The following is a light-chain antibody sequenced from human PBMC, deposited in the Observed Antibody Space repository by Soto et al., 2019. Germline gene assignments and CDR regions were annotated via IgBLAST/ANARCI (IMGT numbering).Light chain of an antibody. CDR1: QSISNY. CDR2: AAS. CDR3: HQSYSTPRT. J-gene: IGKJ1*01. V-gene: IGKV1-39*01. Sequence: DMQMTQSRSSLSASVGDRVTITCRASQSISNYLNWYQQKPGKAPKLLMYAASSLQSGVPSRFSSSVSGTDFTLTISSLQPEEFATYHCHQSYSTPRTFGQGTKVEIK.